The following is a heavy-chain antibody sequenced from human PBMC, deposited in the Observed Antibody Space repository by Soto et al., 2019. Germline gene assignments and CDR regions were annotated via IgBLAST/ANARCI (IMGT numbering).Heavy chain of an antibody. D-gene: IGHD3-16*01. CDR1: GFSLSHYV. Sequence: VQLVESGGGVVQPGTSLRLSCAVSGFSLSHYVFHWVRQAPGQGLEWVAVIRDGDAKTNYATSVRGRFTVSRDMSKSTIFLQMNNLRVDDSAIYFCAREEDTHAFRGIDLWGQGTLVTVSS. V-gene: IGHV3-30*14. J-gene: IGHJ5*02. CDR3: AREEDTHAFRGIDL. CDR2: IRDGDAKT.